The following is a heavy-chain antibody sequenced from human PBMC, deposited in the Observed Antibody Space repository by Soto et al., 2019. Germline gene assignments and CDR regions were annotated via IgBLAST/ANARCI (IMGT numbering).Heavy chain of an antibody. CDR2: ISYDGRNK. CDR3: AKIGQINDCGGDCYVIDY. Sequence: PGGSLRLSCAASGFTFRSYGMHWVRQAPGKGLEWVAVISYDGRNKYYADSVRGRFTISRDNSKNTLYLQMNSLRAEDTAVYYCAKIGQINDCGGDCYVIDYWGQGTLVTVSS. V-gene: IGHV3-30*18. CDR1: GFTFRSYG. D-gene: IGHD2-21*02. J-gene: IGHJ4*02.